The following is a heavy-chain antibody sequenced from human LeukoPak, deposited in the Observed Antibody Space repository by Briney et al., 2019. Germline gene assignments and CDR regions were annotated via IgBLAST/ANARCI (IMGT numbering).Heavy chain of an antibody. V-gene: IGHV3-21*01. Sequence: GGSLRLSCAVSGFTFSSYSMNWVRQAPGKGLEWVSSISSSSSYIYYADSVKGRFTISRDNAKNSLYLQMNSLRAEDTAVYYCARVVAAYFDYWGQGTLVTVSS. CDR3: ARVVAAYFDY. CDR2: ISSSSSYI. D-gene: IGHD2-15*01. J-gene: IGHJ4*02. CDR1: GFTFSSYS.